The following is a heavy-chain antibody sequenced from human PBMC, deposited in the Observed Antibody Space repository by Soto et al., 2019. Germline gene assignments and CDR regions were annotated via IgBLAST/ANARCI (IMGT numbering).Heavy chain of an antibody. CDR1: GFTFSNYA. D-gene: IGHD3-3*01. CDR2: ISTSSSYI. CDR3: AREIRNYYGMDV. Sequence: EVQLVESGGGLVKPGGSLRLSCAASGFTFSNYAMNWVRQAPGKGLEWVSSISTSSSYIYYADSVKGRFTISRDNAKNSLYLQMNSLRAEDTAVHYCAREIRNYYGMDVWGQGTTVTVSS. J-gene: IGHJ6*02. V-gene: IGHV3-21*01.